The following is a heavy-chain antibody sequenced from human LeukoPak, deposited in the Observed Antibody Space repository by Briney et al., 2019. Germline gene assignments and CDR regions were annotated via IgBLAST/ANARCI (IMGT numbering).Heavy chain of an antibody. J-gene: IGHJ4*02. CDR3: ARGDGFHHFDY. CDR2: ISFTNTII. CDR1: GFTFSSSS. D-gene: IGHD5-24*01. V-gene: IGHV3-48*02. Sequence: GGSLRLSCVVSGFTFSSSSMNWVRQAPGKGLEWVSHISFTNTIIYFADSVKGRFTISRDNTQNSLYLHMSSLRDEDTAVYYCARGDGFHHFDYWGQGALVTVSS.